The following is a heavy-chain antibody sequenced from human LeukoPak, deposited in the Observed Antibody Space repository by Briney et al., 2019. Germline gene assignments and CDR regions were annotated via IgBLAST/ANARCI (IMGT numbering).Heavy chain of an antibody. D-gene: IGHD5-24*01. CDR1: GFIFKKYG. V-gene: IGHV3-7*01. CDR3: ARETPRRGETRDGYR. CDR2: IKEDGSET. J-gene: IGHJ4*02. Sequence: GGSLRLSCAASGFIFKKYGMNWVRQVPGKGLECLANIKEDGSETYYADSVKGRFTISRDNPKNLLFLQINSLRVEDTAVYYCARETPRRGETRDGYRWGQGTVVTVSS.